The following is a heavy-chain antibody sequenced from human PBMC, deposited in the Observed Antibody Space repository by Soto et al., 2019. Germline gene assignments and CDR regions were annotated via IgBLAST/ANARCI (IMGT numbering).Heavy chain of an antibody. CDR1: GYTFTSYA. CDR3: ARDRDSSSWYRYYYYYGMDV. CDR2: INAGNGNT. Sequence: QVQLVQSGAEVKKPGASVKVSCKASGYTFTSYAMHWVRQAPGQRLEWMGWINAGNGNTKYSQKFQGRVTITRDTSASTAYMELSSLRSEDTAVYYCARDRDSSSWYRYYYYYGMDVWGQGTTVTVSS. J-gene: IGHJ6*02. D-gene: IGHD6-13*01. V-gene: IGHV1-3*01.